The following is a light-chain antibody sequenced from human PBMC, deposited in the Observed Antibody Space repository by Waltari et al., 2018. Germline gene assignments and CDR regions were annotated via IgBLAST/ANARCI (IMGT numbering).Light chain of an antibody. V-gene: IGLV2-11*01. CDR3: CSFAGSYTWV. CDR2: DVT. J-gene: IGLJ3*02. Sequence: QSALTQPRSVSGSPGQSVTISCTGTSSHVGGYKHFSWYQQHPGAAPKLIFYDVTKRPSGVPDRFSGSKSGNTASLTISGLQAEDEADYYCCSFAGSYTWVFGGGTKVTVL. CDR1: SSHVGGYKH.